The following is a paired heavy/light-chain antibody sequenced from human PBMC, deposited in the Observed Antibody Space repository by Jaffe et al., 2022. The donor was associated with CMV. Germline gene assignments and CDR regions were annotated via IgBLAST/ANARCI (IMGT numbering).Light chain of an antibody. CDR1: SSNIGAGHD. V-gene: IGLV1-40*01. CDR3: QSYDNSLSGGDVV. J-gene: IGLJ3*02. CDR2: GNT. Sequence: QSVLTQPPSVSGAPGQRVTISCTGGSSNIGAGHDVQWYQQLPGTAPKLIIYGNTNRPSGVPDRFTGSKSGTSASLAVTGLEAEDEADYYCQSYDNSLSGGDVVFGGGTKLTVL.
Heavy chain of an antibody. J-gene: IGHJ4*02. CDR1: GFTFSNAW. D-gene: IGHD3-10*01. CDR2: SKTKAGGGTT. Sequence: EVQLVESGGGLVKPGGSLTLSCAGSGFTFSNAWMSWVRQGPGKGLEYIGQSKTKAGGGTTDTAAPVKGRFIISREDSQSTLYLQMNSLKTEDTAVYYCTTILYDSPSGSYRPYWGQGALVTVSS. CDR3: TTILYDSPSGSYRPY. V-gene: IGHV3-15*01.